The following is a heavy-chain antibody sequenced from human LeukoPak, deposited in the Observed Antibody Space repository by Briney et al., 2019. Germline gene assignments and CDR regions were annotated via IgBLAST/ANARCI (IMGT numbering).Heavy chain of an antibody. Sequence: PGGSLRLSCAASGFTFSSYAMHWVRQAPGKGLEWVAVISYDGSNKYYADSVKGRFTISRDNSKNTLYPQMNSLKTEDTAVYYCTAYSGSYGHGFDYWGQGTLVIVSS. CDR3: TAYSGSYGHGFDY. CDR2: ISYDGSNK. V-gene: IGHV3-30-3*01. J-gene: IGHJ4*02. CDR1: GFTFSSYA. D-gene: IGHD1-26*01.